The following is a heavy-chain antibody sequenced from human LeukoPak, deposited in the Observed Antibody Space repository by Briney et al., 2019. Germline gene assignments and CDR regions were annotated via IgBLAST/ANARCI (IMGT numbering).Heavy chain of an antibody. CDR1: GGSLSSSSYY. CDR2: IYYSGST. CDR3: ASHLHSSGWYSAFDI. J-gene: IGHJ3*02. Sequence: SETLSLTCTVSGGSLSSSSYYWGWLRQPPGKGLEWIGSIYYSGSTYYSPSLMSRVTISVDTSKNQFSLKLSSVTAADTAVDYCASHLHSSGWYSAFDIWGQGTMVTVSS. D-gene: IGHD6-19*01. V-gene: IGHV4-39*01.